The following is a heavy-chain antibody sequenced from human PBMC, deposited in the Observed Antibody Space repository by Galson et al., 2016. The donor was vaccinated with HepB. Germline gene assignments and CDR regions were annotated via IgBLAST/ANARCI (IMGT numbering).Heavy chain of an antibody. D-gene: IGHD5/OR15-5a*01. CDR2: IYWDDDQ. V-gene: IGHV2-5*02. Sequence: PALVKPTQTLTLTCTFSGFSLSTNGVGVGWIRQPPGKALEWLGLIYWDDDQRYSPSLKSRLTITKDTSKNQVVLSMTNMDPLDTATYYCAHRQSLQPYIYLGQGTLVTVSS. CDR1: GFSLSTNGVG. J-gene: IGHJ4*02. CDR3: AHRQSLQPYIY.